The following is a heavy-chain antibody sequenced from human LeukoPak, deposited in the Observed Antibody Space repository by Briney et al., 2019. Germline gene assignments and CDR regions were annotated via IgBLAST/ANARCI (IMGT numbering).Heavy chain of an antibody. Sequence: ASVKVSCKASGYSFTSYYLHWVRQAPGQGLEWIGIINPISGSTSYAQKFQGRVTMTRDTSTSTVYMELSSLRSEDTAMYYCASSKVGATTRFDFWGQGTLVIVSS. CDR2: INPISGST. CDR1: GYSFTSYY. V-gene: IGHV1-46*01. D-gene: IGHD1-26*01. CDR3: ASSKVGATTRFDF. J-gene: IGHJ4*02.